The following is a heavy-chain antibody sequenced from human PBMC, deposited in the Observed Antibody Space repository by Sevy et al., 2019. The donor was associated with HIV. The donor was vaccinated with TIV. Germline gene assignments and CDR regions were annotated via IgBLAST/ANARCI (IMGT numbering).Heavy chain of an antibody. V-gene: IGHV1-46*01. CDR3: VRADPAQHFDS. CDR1: GDTFTNNY. J-gene: IGHJ4*02. Sequence: ASVKVSCKASGDTFTNNYMHWVRQAPGQGLELMGIIDPSGGNASYAQKFQGRVSMTRDTSTSTIYLDLSSLRSEDTAVYYCVRADPAQHFDSWGQGTLVTVSS. CDR2: IDPSGGNA.